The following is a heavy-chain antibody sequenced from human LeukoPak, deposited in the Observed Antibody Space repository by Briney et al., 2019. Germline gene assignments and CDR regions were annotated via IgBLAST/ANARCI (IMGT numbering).Heavy chain of an antibody. D-gene: IGHD1-26*01. CDR1: GYTFTGYY. V-gene: IGHV1-2*02. J-gene: IGHJ4*02. Sequence: ASVKVSCKASGYTFTGYYMHWVRQAPGQGLEWMGWINPNSGGTNYAQKFQGRVTMTRDTSISTAYMELSRLRSDDTAVYYCAAYSGSYGGFDYWGQGTLVTVSS. CDR3: AAYSGSYGGFDY. CDR2: INPNSGGT.